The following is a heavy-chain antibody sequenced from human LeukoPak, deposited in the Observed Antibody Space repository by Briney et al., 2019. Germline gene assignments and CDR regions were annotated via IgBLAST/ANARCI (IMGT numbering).Heavy chain of an antibody. Sequence: ASVKVSCKAPGYTFTSYDINWVRQATGQGLEWMGWMNPNSGNTGYAQKFQGRVTMTRNTSISTAYMELSSLRSEDTAVYYCARGHVGWLRFDPWGQGTLVTVSS. V-gene: IGHV1-8*01. J-gene: IGHJ5*02. CDR1: GYTFTSYD. CDR3: ARGHVGWLRFDP. D-gene: IGHD6-19*01. CDR2: MNPNSGNT.